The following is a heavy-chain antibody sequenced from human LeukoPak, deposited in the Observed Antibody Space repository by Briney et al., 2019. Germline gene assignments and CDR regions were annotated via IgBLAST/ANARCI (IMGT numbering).Heavy chain of an antibody. D-gene: IGHD1-26*01. CDR2: IYYSGST. CDR3: ASRRVGARDY. Sequence: PSETLSLTCTVSGGSISSSSYYWGWIRQPPGKGLEWIGSIYYSGSTYYNPSLKSRVTISVDTSKNQFSLKLSSVTAADTAVYYCASRRVGARDYWGQGTLVTVSS. J-gene: IGHJ4*02. CDR1: GGSISSSSYY. V-gene: IGHV4-39*07.